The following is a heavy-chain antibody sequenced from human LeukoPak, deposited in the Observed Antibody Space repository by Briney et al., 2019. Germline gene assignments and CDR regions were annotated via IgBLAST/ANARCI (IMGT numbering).Heavy chain of an antibody. CDR3: ARQRYCSGGSCYDFWFDP. V-gene: IGHV4-39*01. D-gene: IGHD2-15*01. CDR1: GGSISSSSYY. Sequence: SETLSLTCTVSGGSISSSSYYWGWIRQPPGKGLEWIGSIYYSGSTNYNPSLKSRVTISVDTSKNQFSLKLSSVTAADTAVYYCARQRYCSGGSCYDFWFDPWGQGTLVTVSS. J-gene: IGHJ5*02. CDR2: IYYSGST.